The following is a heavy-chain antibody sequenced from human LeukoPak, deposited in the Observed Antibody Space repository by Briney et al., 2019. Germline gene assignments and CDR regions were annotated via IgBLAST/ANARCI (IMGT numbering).Heavy chain of an antibody. Sequence: GGSLRPSCAASGFTFSSYSMNWVRQAPGKGLEWVSSISSSSSYIYYANSVKGRFTISRDNAKNSLYLQTNSLRAEDTAVYYCARARGYSNYFSFDYWGQGTLVTVSS. CDR3: ARARGYSNYFSFDY. CDR1: GFTFSSYS. V-gene: IGHV3-21*01. J-gene: IGHJ4*02. D-gene: IGHD4-11*01. CDR2: ISSSSSYI.